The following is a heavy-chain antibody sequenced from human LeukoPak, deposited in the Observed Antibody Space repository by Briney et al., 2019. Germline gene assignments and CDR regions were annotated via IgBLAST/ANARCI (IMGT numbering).Heavy chain of an antibody. CDR1: GGSISTYY. V-gene: IGHV4-59*01. CDR2: IHYSGTA. J-gene: IGHJ4*02. D-gene: IGHD6-6*01. CDR3: AKDAARPTSGAPGY. Sequence: PSETLSLTCTVSGGSISTYYWSWIRQPPGEGLEWIGYIHYSGTANYNPSLKSRVTISLDTSKNQFSLKLSSVTAADTAVYYCAKDAARPTSGAPGYWGQGTLVTVSS.